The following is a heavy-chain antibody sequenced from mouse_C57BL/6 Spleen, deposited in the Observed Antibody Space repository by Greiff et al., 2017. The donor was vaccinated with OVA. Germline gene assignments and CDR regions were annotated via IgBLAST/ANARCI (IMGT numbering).Heavy chain of an antibody. V-gene: IGHV1-53*01. Sequence: QVQLKQPGTELVKPGASVKLSCKASGYTFTSYWMHWVKQRPGQGLEWIGNINPSNGGTNYNEKFKSKATLTVDKSSSTAYMQLSSLTSEDSAVYYCAREGDGYLYYYAMDYWGQGTSVTVSS. CDR3: AREGDGYLYYYAMDY. CDR1: GYTFTSYW. D-gene: IGHD2-3*01. CDR2: INPSNGGT. J-gene: IGHJ4*01.